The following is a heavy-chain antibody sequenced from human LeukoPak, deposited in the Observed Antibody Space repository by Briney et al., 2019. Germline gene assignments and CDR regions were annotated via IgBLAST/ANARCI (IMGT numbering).Heavy chain of an antibody. Sequence: GGSLRLSCAASGFTVSSNYMSWVRQAPGKGLERVSVIYSGGSTYYADSVKGRFTISRDNSKNTLYLQMNSLRAKDTAVYYCARGSEAAAGNAYNWFDPWGQGTLVTVSS. J-gene: IGHJ5*02. CDR2: IYSGGST. V-gene: IGHV3-66*01. CDR3: ARGSEAAAGNAYNWFDP. D-gene: IGHD6-13*01. CDR1: GFTVSSNY.